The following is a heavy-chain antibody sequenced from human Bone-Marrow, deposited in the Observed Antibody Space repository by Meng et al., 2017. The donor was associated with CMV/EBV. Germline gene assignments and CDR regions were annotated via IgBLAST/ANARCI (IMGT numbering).Heavy chain of an antibody. CDR3: ARDGAPYYDFWSGFSYGMDV. V-gene: IGHV3-48*04. D-gene: IGHD3-3*01. CDR1: GFTVSSNY. CDR2: ISSSSSTI. Sequence: GGSLRPSCAASGFTVSSNYMSWVRQAPGKGLEWVSYISSSSSTIYYADSVKGRFTISRDNAKNSLYLQMNSLRAEDTAVYYCARDGAPYYDFWSGFSYGMDVWGQGTTVTVSS. J-gene: IGHJ6*02.